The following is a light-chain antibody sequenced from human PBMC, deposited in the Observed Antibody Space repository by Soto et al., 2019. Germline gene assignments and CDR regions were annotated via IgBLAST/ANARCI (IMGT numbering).Light chain of an antibody. CDR2: GAS. J-gene: IGKJ1*01. CDR1: QSVSSSH. CDR3: QQYVGLPPT. V-gene: IGKV3-20*01. Sequence: EIVLTQSSDTLSLSPGERATLSCGASQSVSSSHFAWYQQKPGQSPRLLIDGASRRATGIPDRFSGSGSGTDFTLTISRMEPEDFAVYYCQQYVGLPPTFGQGTKVDIK.